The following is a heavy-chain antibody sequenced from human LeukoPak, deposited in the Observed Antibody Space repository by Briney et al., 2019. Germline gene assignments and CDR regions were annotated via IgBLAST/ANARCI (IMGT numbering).Heavy chain of an antibody. CDR1: GYSFTSYW. D-gene: IGHD2-2*01. V-gene: IGHV5-51*01. CDR3: ASGRGSSTSCYPFCAAPADY. Sequence: GESLKISCKGSGYSFTSYWIGWVRQMPGKGLEWMGIIYPGDSDTRYSPSFQGQVTISADKSISTAYLQWSSLKASDTAMYYCASGRGSSTSCYPFCAAPADYWGQGTLVTVSS. J-gene: IGHJ4*02. CDR2: IYPGDSDT.